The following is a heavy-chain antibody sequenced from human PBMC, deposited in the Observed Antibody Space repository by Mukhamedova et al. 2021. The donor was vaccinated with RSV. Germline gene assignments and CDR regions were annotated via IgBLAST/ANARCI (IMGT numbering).Heavy chain of an antibody. CDR2: IYYSGST. Sequence: GKGLEWIGSIYYSGSTYYNPSLKSRVTISVDTSKNQFSLKLSSVTAADTAVYYCARHTTGIAVAAAPAPRVPVTHWFDPWGQGTL. D-gene: IGHD6-19*01. V-gene: IGHV4-39*01. CDR3: ARHTTGIAVAAAPAPRVPVTHWFDP. J-gene: IGHJ5*02.